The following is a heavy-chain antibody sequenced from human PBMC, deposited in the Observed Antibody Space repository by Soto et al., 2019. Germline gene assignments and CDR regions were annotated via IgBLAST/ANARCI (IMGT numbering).Heavy chain of an antibody. V-gene: IGHV3-74*01. CDR1: GFTFSTFW. CDR3: ARVYSSLSSYDY. J-gene: IGHJ4*02. Sequence: EVQLVESAGGLVQPGGSLRLSCAASGFTFSTFWMHWVRQAPGKGLVWVSRISSDGSRTSYADSVKGRFTISRDNAKNTLYLQMNSLRAEDTAIYYCARVYSSLSSYDYWGQGTLVTVSS. D-gene: IGHD5-18*01. CDR2: ISSDGSRT.